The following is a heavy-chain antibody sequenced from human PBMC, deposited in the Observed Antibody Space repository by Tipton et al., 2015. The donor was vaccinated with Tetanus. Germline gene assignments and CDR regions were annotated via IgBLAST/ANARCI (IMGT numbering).Heavy chain of an antibody. CDR3: ARRGGGSTFDH. CDR2: INHRGGT. Sequence: TLSLTCAVYGGSSSSFYWSWIRQTPGKGLEWIGEINHRGGTSYNPSLKSRATISVDTSKNQFSLRLSSLSAADTAVYFCARRGGGSTFDHWGQGTLVTVSS. D-gene: IGHD1-26*01. CDR1: GGSSSSFY. J-gene: IGHJ4*02. V-gene: IGHV4-34*01.